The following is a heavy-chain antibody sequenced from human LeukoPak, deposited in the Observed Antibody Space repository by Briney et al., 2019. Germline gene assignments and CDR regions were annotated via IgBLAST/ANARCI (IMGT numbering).Heavy chain of an antibody. D-gene: IGHD2-15*01. CDR3: ARALGYCSGGNCYIFDH. J-gene: IGHJ4*02. Sequence: PGGSLRLSCAASGLTFSNFAMSWLRQAPGKGLECVAGISDSGGRTNYLDSVKGRFTISRDNSKNTLYLQINSVRAEDTAVYYCARALGYCSGGNCYIFDHWGQGSLVTVSS. CDR2: ISDSGGRT. CDR1: GLTFSNFA. V-gene: IGHV3-23*01.